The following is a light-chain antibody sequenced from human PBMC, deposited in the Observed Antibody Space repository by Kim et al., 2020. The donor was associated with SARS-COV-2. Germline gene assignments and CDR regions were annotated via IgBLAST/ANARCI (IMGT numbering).Light chain of an antibody. CDR3: QKYDSSPLT. CDR2: GAS. Sequence: DIVLTQSPGTLSLSPGERATLSCRASQSVSSSYLAWYQQKPGQAPKLLIYGASSRSTGIPARFSGSGSGTDFTLTISSLQPEDFAVYYCQKYDSSPLTFGGGTKVDIK. V-gene: IGKV3-20*01. CDR1: QSVSSSY. J-gene: IGKJ4*01.